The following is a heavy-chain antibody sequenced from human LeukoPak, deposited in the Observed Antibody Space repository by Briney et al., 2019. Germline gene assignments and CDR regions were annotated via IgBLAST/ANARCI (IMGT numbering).Heavy chain of an antibody. J-gene: IGHJ4*02. CDR2: INPSGGST. D-gene: IGHD1-7*01. CDR3: ARDRITGTTSIPDY. Sequence: ASVKVSCKASGYTFTSYYMQGVRQAPGQGVERMGIINPSGGSTNYAQKLEGRVTMTRDTSTSTVYMELSSLRSEDTAVYYCARDRITGTTSIPDYWGQGTLVTVSS. CDR1: GYTFTSYY. V-gene: IGHV1-46*04.